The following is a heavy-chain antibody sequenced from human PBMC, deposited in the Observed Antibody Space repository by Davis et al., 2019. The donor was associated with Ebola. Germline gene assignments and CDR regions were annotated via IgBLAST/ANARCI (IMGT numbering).Heavy chain of an antibody. CDR3: ASFQLRFLEYLPLDY. CDR1: GYTFTGYY. Sequence: ASVKVSCKASGYTFTGYYMYWVRQAPGQGLEWMGWITTYNGNTNYAQNVQDRVTMTTDTSTNTAYMELRSLRSDDTAVYFCASFQLRFLEYLPLDYWGQGTLITVSS. J-gene: IGHJ4*02. D-gene: IGHD3-3*01. V-gene: IGHV1-18*04. CDR2: ITTYNGNT.